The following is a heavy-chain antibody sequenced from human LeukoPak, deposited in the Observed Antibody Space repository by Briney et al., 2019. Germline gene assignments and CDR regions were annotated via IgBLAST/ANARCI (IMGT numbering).Heavy chain of an antibody. Sequence: GGSLRLSCAASGFTFDDYGMSWVRQAPGKGLEWVSGINRNGGSTGYADSVKGRFTISRDNAKNSLYLQMNSLRAEDTALYYCARDRVGPEAYAFDIWRQGTMVTVSS. J-gene: IGHJ3*02. V-gene: IGHV3-20*04. CDR3: ARDRVGPEAYAFDI. CDR2: INRNGGST. D-gene: IGHD1-26*01. CDR1: GFTFDDYG.